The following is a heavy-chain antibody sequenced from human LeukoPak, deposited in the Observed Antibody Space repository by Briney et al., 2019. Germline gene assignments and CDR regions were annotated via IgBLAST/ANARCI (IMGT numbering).Heavy chain of an antibody. V-gene: IGHV3-30-3*01. CDR1: GFTFSNYA. CDR3: ARAGLWFGELPSYYYGMDV. Sequence: GGSLRLSCAASGFTFSNYAMHWVRQAPGKGLEWVAVISYDGSNKYYADSVKGRFTISRDNSKNTVYLQMNSLRGEDTAVYYCARAGLWFGELPSYYYGMDVWGQGTTVTVSS. D-gene: IGHD3-10*01. J-gene: IGHJ6*02. CDR2: ISYDGSNK.